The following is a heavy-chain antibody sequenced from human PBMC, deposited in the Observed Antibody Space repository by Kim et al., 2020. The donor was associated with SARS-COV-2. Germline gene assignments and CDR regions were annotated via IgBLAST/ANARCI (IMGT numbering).Heavy chain of an antibody. Sequence: GGSLRLSCAASGFTFSNSAMGGVGQSPGKGLDWVPVISGVGGTTYYAAPVKGGSTISRANSKTRQYLKINSRRAGDRALNYGAENPIPHTSGWPYWGRGT. CDR2: ISGVGGTT. D-gene: IGHD6-19*01. CDR1: GFTFSNSA. V-gene: IGHV3-23*01. J-gene: IGHJ4*02. CDR3: AENPIPHTSGWPY.